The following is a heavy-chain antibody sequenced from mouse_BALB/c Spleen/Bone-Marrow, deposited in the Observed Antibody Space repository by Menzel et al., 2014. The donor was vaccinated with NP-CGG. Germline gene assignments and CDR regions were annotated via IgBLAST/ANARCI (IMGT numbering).Heavy chain of an antibody. Sequence: QVQLQQSGAELVRPGTSVTLSCKASGYTFTDYKMNWVKQTPVHGLEWIGLIDHETGGNAYNQRIKGKGIMTADKSSSTAYMVLRRLTSDYSSVYYCTIVPYWGLVSLFTVSA. CDR1: GYTFTDYK. CDR3: TIVPY. J-gene: IGHJ3*01. CDR2: IDHETGGN. V-gene: IGHV1-15*01.